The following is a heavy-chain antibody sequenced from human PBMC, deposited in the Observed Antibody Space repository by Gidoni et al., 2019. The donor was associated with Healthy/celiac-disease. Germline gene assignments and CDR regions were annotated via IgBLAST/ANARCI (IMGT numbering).Heavy chain of an antibody. Sequence: QVQLVESGGGVVQPGRSLRLSCSASGFPFSSSGMPWVRQAPCKGVEWVAVKSYDGSNKYYADSVKGRFTISRDNSKNTLYLQMNSLRAEDTAVDYCAKLGLLWFGGPEYYFDYWGQGTLVTVSS. CDR1: GFPFSSSG. D-gene: IGHD3-10*01. J-gene: IGHJ4*02. CDR3: AKLGLLWFGGPEYYFDY. V-gene: IGHV3-30*18. CDR2: KSYDGSNK.